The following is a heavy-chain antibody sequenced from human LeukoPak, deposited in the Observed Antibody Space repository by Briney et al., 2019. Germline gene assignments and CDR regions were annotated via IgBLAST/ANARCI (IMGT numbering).Heavy chain of an antibody. D-gene: IGHD2/OR15-2a*01. V-gene: IGHV1-46*01. CDR3: ARVGESPFDY. Sequence: GASVKVSCKASGYTFTSYYMHWVRQAPGQGLEWMGIINPSGGSTSYAQKFQGRVTMTTDTSTSTAYMELRSLRSDDTAVYYCARVGESPFDYWGQGTLVTVSS. CDR1: GYTFTSYY. CDR2: INPSGGST. J-gene: IGHJ4*02.